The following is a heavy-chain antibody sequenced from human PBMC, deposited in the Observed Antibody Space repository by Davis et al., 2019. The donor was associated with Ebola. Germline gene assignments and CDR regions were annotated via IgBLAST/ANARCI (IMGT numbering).Heavy chain of an antibody. CDR3: ASTDYDFWSGYYPSYGMDV. D-gene: IGHD3-3*01. V-gene: IGHV5-51*01. CDR2: IYPGDSDT. Sequence: GESLKISCKGSGYSFTSYWIGWVRQMPGKGLEWMGIIYPGDSDTRYSPSFQGQVTISADKSISTAYLQWSSLKASDTAMYYCASTDYDFWSGYYPSYGMDVWGQGTTVTVSS. CDR1: GYSFTSYW. J-gene: IGHJ6*02.